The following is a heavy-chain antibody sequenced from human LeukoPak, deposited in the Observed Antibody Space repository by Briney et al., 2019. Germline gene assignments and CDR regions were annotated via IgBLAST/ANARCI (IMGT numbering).Heavy chain of an antibody. V-gene: IGHV3-21*01. Sequence: GGSLRLSCAGSGFTFSNYNMRWVRQAPGKGLEWVSHITTGSSHIYYADSLQGRFTISRDNAKNSIYLQMDSLRVEDTAVYFCARESSGSGGYSAFDYWGQGTLVIVSS. CDR2: ITTGSSHI. J-gene: IGHJ4*02. CDR3: ARESSGSGGYSAFDY. CDR1: GFTFSNYN. D-gene: IGHD3-10*01.